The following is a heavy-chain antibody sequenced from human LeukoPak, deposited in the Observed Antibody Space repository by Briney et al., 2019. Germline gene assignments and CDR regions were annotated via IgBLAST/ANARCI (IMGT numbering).Heavy chain of an antibody. CDR3: ARLSREDSSSWYYPTFDY. D-gene: IGHD6-13*01. V-gene: IGHV1-69*13. CDR2: IIPIFGTA. J-gene: IGHJ4*02. Sequence: ASVKVSCKASGGTFSSYVISWVRQAPGQGLEWMGGIIPIFGTASYAQKFQGRVTITADESTSTAYMELSSLRSEDTAVYYCARLSREDSSSWYYPTFDYWGQGTLVTVSS. CDR1: GGTFSSYV.